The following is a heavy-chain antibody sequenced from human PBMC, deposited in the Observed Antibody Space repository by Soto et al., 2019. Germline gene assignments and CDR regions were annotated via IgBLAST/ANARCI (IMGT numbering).Heavy chain of an antibody. D-gene: IGHD3-10*01. CDR1: GGSISSGGYY. CDR3: ARVRPGTEQNDY. CDR2: IYYSGST. V-gene: IGHV4-31*03. Sequence: SETLSLTCTVSGGSISSGGYYWSWIRQHPGKGLEWIGYIYYSGSTYYNPSLKSRVTISVDTSKNQFSLKLSSVTAADTAVYYCARVRPGTEQNDYRGQGTLVTVSS. J-gene: IGHJ4*02.